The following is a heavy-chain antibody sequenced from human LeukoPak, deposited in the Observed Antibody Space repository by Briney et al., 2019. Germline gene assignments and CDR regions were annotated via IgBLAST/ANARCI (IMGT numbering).Heavy chain of an antibody. V-gene: IGHV1-8*01. CDR1: GYTFTSYD. Sequence: ASVKVSCKASGYTFTSYDINWVRQATGQGLEWMGWMNPNSGNTGYAQKFQGRVTMTRNTSISTAYIELSSLRSEDTAVYYCARGRYCSGGSCYGDWFDPWGKGTLVTVSS. CDR2: MNPNSGNT. CDR3: ARGRYCSGGSCYGDWFDP. J-gene: IGHJ5*02. D-gene: IGHD2-15*01.